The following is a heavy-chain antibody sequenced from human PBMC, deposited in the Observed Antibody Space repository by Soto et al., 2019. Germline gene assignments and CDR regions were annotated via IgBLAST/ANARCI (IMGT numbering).Heavy chain of an antibody. D-gene: IGHD4-17*01. CDR1: GGSFSGYY. Sequence: SETLSLTCAVYGGSFSGYYWSWIRQPPGKGLEWIGEINHSGSTSYNPSLKSRVTISVDTSKNQFSLKLSSVTAADTAVYYCARGGKNGGDYGYYYYYMDVWGKGTTVTVSS. J-gene: IGHJ6*03. CDR3: ARGGKNGGDYGYYYYYMDV. CDR2: INHSGST. V-gene: IGHV4-34*01.